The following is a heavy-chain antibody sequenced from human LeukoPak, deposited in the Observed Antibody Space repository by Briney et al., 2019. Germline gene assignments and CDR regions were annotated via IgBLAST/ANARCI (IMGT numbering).Heavy chain of an antibody. D-gene: IGHD4-11*01. V-gene: IGHV3-21*01. CDR3: ARMPSYSNYAFYVMDV. Sequence: GGSLRLSCAASGFSFTTYRMHWVRQAPGKGLEWVSSISSSGSLIKYADSLRGRFTISRDNAKNSVYLQMNSLTAEDTAVYYCARMPSYSNYAFYVMDVWGKGTTVTVSS. CDR1: GFSFTTYR. CDR2: ISSSGSLI. J-gene: IGHJ6*04.